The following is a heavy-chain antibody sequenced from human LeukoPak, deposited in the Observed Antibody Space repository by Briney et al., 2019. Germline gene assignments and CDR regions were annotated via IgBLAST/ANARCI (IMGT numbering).Heavy chain of an antibody. CDR2: INIDGSSI. CDR3: ARERDYDFWSGYFYYYMDV. D-gene: IGHD3-3*01. CDR1: GFTFSRNW. J-gene: IGHJ6*03. Sequence: GGSLRLSCAVSGFTFSRNWMHWVRQAPGKGLVWVARINIDGSSISYVDSVKGRFTISRDNAKNSLYLQMNSLRAEDTAVYYCARERDYDFWSGYFYYYMDVWGKGTTVTVSS. V-gene: IGHV3-74*01.